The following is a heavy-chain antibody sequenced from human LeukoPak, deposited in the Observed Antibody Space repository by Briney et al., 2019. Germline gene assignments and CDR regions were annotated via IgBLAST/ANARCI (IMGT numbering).Heavy chain of an antibody. CDR1: GFXFSSYG. J-gene: IGHJ5*02. V-gene: IGHV3-33*06. CDR3: AKGGSGLYRTYNWSDP. CDR2: IWYDGSNK. Sequence: PGGSLRLSCAASGFXFSSYGIHWIRQAPGKGLKWVAVIWYDGSNKFYTDSVKGRLTISRDNSKNTLYLQMDSLRAEDTAVYYCAKGGSGLYRTYNWSDPWGQGTLVTVSS. D-gene: IGHD6-19*01.